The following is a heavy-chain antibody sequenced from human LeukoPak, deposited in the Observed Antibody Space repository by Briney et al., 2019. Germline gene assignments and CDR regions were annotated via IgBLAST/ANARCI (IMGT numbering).Heavy chain of an antibody. CDR1: GFTFSTAW. CDR3: TTRAYSGSGAGGY. D-gene: IGHD3-10*01. Sequence: GGSLRLSCSAYGFTFSTAWMTWVRQAQGKGLEWVGRIKSEADGGTTDYAAPVKGRFTISRDDSKTTLYLQMNNLKAEDTAVYFCTTRAYSGSGAGGYWGQGTLVTVSS. CDR2: IKSEADGGTT. J-gene: IGHJ4*02. V-gene: IGHV3-15*01.